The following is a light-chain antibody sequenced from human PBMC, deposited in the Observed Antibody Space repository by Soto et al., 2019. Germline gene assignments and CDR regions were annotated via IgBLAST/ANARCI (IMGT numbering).Light chain of an antibody. CDR3: QQRSNWRTT. Sequence: EIVLTQSPATLSLSPGERATLSCRASQSVSSYLAWYQQKPGQAPRLLIYDASNRATGIPARFSGSWSGTAFTLTISSLAPEDFAVYYCQQRSNWRTTFGQGTKVDIK. V-gene: IGKV3-11*01. CDR1: QSVSSY. J-gene: IGKJ1*01. CDR2: DAS.